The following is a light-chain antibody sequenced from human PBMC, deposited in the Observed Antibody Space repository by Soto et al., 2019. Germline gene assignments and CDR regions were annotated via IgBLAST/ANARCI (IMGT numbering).Light chain of an antibody. J-gene: IGKJ3*01. CDR3: QHYGNSPPSVT. CDR2: GAS. CDR1: QSVSSSY. Sequence: EIVLTQSPGTLSLSPVERATLSCMASQSVSSSYLAWYQQKPGQAPRLLIYGASSRATGIPDRFSGSGSGTDFTLTINRLEPEDFAVYYCQHYGNSPPSVTFGPGTKVDIK. V-gene: IGKV3-20*01.